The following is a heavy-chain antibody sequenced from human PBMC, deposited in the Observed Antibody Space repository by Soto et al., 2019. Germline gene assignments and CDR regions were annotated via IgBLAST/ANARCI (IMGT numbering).Heavy chain of an antibody. Sequence: ASVKVSCKASGGTFSSYTISWVRQALGQGLEWMGRIIPILGIASYAQKFQGRVTMTRDTSTSTVYIELSSLRSEDTAVYYCARDLKDRPSAGMDVWGQGTTVTVSS. J-gene: IGHJ6*02. V-gene: IGHV1-69*04. CDR1: GGTFSSYT. CDR2: IIPILGIA. CDR3: ARDLKDRPSAGMDV. D-gene: IGHD6-6*01.